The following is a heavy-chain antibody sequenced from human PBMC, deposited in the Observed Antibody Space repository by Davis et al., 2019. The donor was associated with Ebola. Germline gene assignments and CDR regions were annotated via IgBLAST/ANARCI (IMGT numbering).Heavy chain of an antibody. CDR2: IIPIFGKA. CDR1: GGTFSSYA. J-gene: IGHJ5*02. Sequence: SVKVSCKASGGTFSSYAISWVRQAPGQGLEWMGGIIPIFGKANYAQKFQGRVTIAADESTSTAYMELSSLTSEDTAVYYCCRGGSSSWYIAWGQGTLVTVSS. D-gene: IGHD6-13*01. V-gene: IGHV1-69*13. CDR3: CRGGSSSWYIA.